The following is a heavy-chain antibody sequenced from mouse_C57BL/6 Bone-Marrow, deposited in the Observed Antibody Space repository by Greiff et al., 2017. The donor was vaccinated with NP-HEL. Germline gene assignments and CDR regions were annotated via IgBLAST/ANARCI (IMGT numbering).Heavy chain of an antibody. J-gene: IGHJ3*01. CDR3: ARSGYSNYVHAY. Sequence: QVQLQESGAELVKPGASVKLSCKASGYTFTTYPIEWMKQNPGKSLEWIGNFHPYNDDTKYNEKFKGKATLTVEKSSSTVYLELSRLTSDDSAVYYCARSGYSNYVHAYWGQGTLVTVSA. D-gene: IGHD2-5*01. V-gene: IGHV1-47*01. CDR2: FHPYNDDT. CDR1: GYTFTTYP.